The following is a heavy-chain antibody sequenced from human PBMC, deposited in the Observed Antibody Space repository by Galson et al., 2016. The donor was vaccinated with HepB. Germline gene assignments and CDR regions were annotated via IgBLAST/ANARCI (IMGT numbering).Heavy chain of an antibody. CDR3: ARDRIRGIVVVEAATIGNH. CDR2: ISAFNANT. Sequence: SVKVSCKASGYTLSTYGLTWVRQAPGLGLEWMGWISAFNANTNSTQKFQGRVTMTTDASTNTAFMELRSLTSDDTAIYFCARDRIRGIVVVEAATIGNHWGQGTLVSVSS. V-gene: IGHV1-18*01. CDR1: GYTLSTYG. J-gene: IGHJ5*02. D-gene: IGHD2-15*01.